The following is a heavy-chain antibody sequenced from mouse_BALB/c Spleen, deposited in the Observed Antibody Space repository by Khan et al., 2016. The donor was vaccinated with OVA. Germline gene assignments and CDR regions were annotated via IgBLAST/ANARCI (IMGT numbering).Heavy chain of an antibody. CDR1: GYTFTTYT. CDR3: AREGAYYRSDGWFAY. Sequence: QVQLKQSGAELARPGASVKMSCKASGYTFTTYTIHWVKQRPGQGLEWIGYIIPSNDYTNYNQKFKDRATLTADTSSSTAYMQLSSLTSEDSAVYYCAREGAYYRSDGWFAYRGQGTLVTVSA. D-gene: IGHD2-14*01. CDR2: IIPSNDYT. J-gene: IGHJ3*01. V-gene: IGHV1-4*01.